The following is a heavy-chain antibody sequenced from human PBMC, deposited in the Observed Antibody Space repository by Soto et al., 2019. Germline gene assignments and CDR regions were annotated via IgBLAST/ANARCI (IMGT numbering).Heavy chain of an antibody. V-gene: IGHV3-53*01. CDR3: ATQPGGGGY. CDR1: GFTVSNNY. J-gene: IGHJ4*02. CDR2: IYSGGYT. D-gene: IGHD2-2*01. Sequence: EVQLVESGGGLIQPGGSLRLSCAVSGFTVSNNYMSWVRQAPGKGLEGVSVIYSGGYTAYGDSVKGRFTISRDNSKNTIYLHRKGRGAADPAVFYGATQPGGGGYWGQGTLVTVSS.